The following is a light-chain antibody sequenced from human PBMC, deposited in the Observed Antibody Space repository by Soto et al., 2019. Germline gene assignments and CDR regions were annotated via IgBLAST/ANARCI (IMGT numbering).Light chain of an antibody. J-gene: IGKJ4*01. Sequence: EIVLTQSPGTLSLSPGERATLSCRASQSVRSSYLAWYQQKPGQAPRLLIYGASSRTTDFADRFSGSGSGTDFTLTISKVEPEDFAVYYCQQYGSSPLTFGGGTKVEIK. CDR2: GAS. V-gene: IGKV3-20*01. CDR3: QQYGSSPLT. CDR1: QSVRSSY.